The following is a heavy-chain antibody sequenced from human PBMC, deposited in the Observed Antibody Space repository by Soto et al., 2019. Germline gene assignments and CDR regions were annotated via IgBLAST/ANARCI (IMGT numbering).Heavy chain of an antibody. CDR2: INHSGST. D-gene: IGHD2-15*01. J-gene: IGHJ5*02. CDR1: GGSFSGYY. CDR3: ARGFGYCSGGSCYTVRWLDP. Sequence: QVQLQQWGAGLLKPSETLSLTCAVYGGSFSGYYWSWIRQPPGKGLEWIGEINHSGSTNYNPSLKSRGTISVDTSKNQFSLKLSSVTAADTAVYYCARGFGYCSGGSCYTVRWLDPWGQGTLVTVSS. V-gene: IGHV4-34*01.